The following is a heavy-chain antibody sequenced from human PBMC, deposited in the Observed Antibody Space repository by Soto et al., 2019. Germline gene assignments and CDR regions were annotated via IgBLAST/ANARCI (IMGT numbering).Heavy chain of an antibody. Sequence: QVQLVESGGGLVKPGGSLRLSYAASGFTFSDYYMSWIRQAPGKGLEWVSYISSSSSYTNYADSVKGRFTISRDNAKNSLYLQMNSLRAEDTAVYYCARGSGSWYNWFDPWGQGTLVTVSS. CDR3: ARGSGSWYNWFDP. CDR2: ISSSSSYT. V-gene: IGHV3-11*06. CDR1: GFTFSDYY. J-gene: IGHJ5*02. D-gene: IGHD1-26*01.